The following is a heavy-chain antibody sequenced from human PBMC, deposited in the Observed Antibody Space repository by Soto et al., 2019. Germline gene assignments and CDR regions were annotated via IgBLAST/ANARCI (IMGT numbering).Heavy chain of an antibody. J-gene: IGHJ4*02. Sequence: QVQLVESGGGVVQPGRSLRLSCATSGFTFRFYDMHWVRQAPGKGLEWVAIISRDGNNKDYGDSVKGRFTISRDNSKNTLYLQMNSLRGEDTAMYYCAKDAYTPIRTTAHDSGGLDHWGRGTLVTVSS. CDR3: AKDAYTPIRTTAHDSGGLDH. V-gene: IGHV3-30*18. CDR2: ISRDGNNK. CDR1: GFTFRFYD. D-gene: IGHD4-4*01.